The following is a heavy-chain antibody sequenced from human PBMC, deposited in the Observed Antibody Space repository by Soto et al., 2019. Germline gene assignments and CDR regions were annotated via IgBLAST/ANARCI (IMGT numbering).Heavy chain of an antibody. V-gene: IGHV1-2*02. Sequence: ASVKVSCKASGYTFTGYYMHWVRQAPGQGLEWMGWINPNSGGTNYAQNFQGRVTMTSDTSISTVYMELSRLRSEDPAVYYCAAGGSIDNWGQGTLVTVSS. CDR2: INPNSGGT. CDR3: AAGGSIDN. D-gene: IGHD2-15*01. CDR1: GYTFTGYY. J-gene: IGHJ4*02.